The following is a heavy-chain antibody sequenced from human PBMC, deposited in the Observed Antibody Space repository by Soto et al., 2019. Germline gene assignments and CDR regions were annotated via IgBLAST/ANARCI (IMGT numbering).Heavy chain of an antibody. CDR1: GYTFTRYG. D-gene: IGHD2-21*02. J-gene: IGHJ6*02. Sequence: QVELVQSGAEVKKPGASVKVSCKASGYTFTRYGISWVRQAPGQGLEWIGWINTYNGDTSYAQKLQGRVTMTTDTSTSTDYLELRSLTSDDTAVFYCARDEYGGDSGYAMDVWGQGTTVTVSS. CDR3: ARDEYGGDSGYAMDV. V-gene: IGHV1-18*01. CDR2: INTYNGDT.